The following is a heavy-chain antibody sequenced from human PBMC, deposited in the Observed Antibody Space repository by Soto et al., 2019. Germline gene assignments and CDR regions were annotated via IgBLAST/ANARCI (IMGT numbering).Heavy chain of an antibody. CDR3: ARDGGSYGPMDPYYYYGMDV. CDR1: GGTFSSYA. CDR2: IIPIFGTA. J-gene: IGHJ6*02. V-gene: IGHV1-69*01. D-gene: IGHD1-26*01. Sequence: QVQLVQSGAEVKKPGSSVKVSCKASGGTFSSYAISWVRQAPGQGLEWMGGIIPIFGTANYAQKFQGRVTITADESTSTAYMELSSLRSEDTAVYYCARDGGSYGPMDPYYYYGMDVWGQGTTVTVSS.